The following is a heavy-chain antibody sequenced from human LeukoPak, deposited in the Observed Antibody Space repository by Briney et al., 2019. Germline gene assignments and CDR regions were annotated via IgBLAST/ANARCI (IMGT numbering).Heavy chain of an antibody. V-gene: IGHV4-39*07. CDR2: INYSGST. CDR3: ARVVSTSLNYYYYMDV. Sequence: PSETLSLTCNVSGGSISSSSYYWGWIRQPPGKGLEWIGSINYSGSTYYNPSLKSRVTISVDTSKNEFSLKLSPVTAADTAVYYCARVVSTSLNYYYYMDVWGKGTTDSVSS. J-gene: IGHJ6*03. CDR1: GGSISSSSYY. D-gene: IGHD2-2*01.